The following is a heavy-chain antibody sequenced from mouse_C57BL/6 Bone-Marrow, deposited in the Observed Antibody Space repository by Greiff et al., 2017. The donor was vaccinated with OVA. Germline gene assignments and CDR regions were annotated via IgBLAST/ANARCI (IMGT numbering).Heavy chain of an antibody. CDR3: AREGDWNYAMDY. CDR2: IDPSDSYT. Sequence: QVQLKQPGAELVRPGTSVKLSCKASGYTFTSYWMHWVKQRPGQGLEWIGVIDPSDSYTNYNQKFKGKATLTVDTSSSTAYMQLSSLTSEDSAVYYCAREGDWNYAMDYWGQGTSVTVSS. J-gene: IGHJ4*01. CDR1: GYTFTSYW. V-gene: IGHV1-59*01.